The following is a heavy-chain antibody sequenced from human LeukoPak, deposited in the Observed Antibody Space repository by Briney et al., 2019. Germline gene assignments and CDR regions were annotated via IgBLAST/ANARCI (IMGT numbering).Heavy chain of an antibody. Sequence: PGGSLRLSCAASGFTFDDYGMSWVRQAPGKGLEWVSGINWNGGSTGYADSVKGRFTISRDNAKNSLYLQMNSLRAEDTALYYCARELGPITLSGFNYWGQGTLVTVSS. J-gene: IGHJ4*02. CDR2: INWNGGST. V-gene: IGHV3-20*04. D-gene: IGHD5-12*01. CDR1: GFTFDDYG. CDR3: ARELGPITLSGFNY.